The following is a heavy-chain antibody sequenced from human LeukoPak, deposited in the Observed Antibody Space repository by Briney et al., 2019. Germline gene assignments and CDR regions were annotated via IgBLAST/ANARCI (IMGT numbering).Heavy chain of an antibody. D-gene: IGHD5-24*01. CDR2: IFSNGDT. CDR3: TRDQMNY. CDR1: EFTVSRNY. V-gene: IGHV3-53*01. Sequence: GGPLRLSCTASEFTVSRNYMLWVRQAPGKGLEWVSLIFSNGDTHYADSVKGRFTISRDTSKNTVSLQMNSLRVEDTAMYYCTRDQMNYWGQGTLVTVSS. J-gene: IGHJ4*02.